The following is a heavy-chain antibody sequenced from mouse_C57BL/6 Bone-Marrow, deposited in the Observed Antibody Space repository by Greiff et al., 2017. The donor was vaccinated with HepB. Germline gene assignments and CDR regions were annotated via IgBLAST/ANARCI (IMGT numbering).Heavy chain of an antibody. CDR1: GYSITNGNHW. D-gene: IGHD2-2*01. CDR3: ARERPYYGYDVRYFDV. J-gene: IGHJ1*03. CDR2: ISSSGST. V-gene: IGHV3-4*01. Sequence: EVKLQESGPALVKPSQTVSLTCTVTGYSITNGNHWWNWIRQVSGSKLEWIGYISSSGSTDSNPSLKSRISITRDTSKNQLFLQLNSVTTEDIATYYCARERPYYGYDVRYFDVWGTGTTVTVSS.